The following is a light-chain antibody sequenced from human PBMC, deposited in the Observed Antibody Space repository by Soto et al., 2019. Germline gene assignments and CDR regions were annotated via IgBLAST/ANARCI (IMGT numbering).Light chain of an antibody. CDR1: SSNFGAGYD. CDR3: QSYDSSLSGYV. J-gene: IGLJ1*01. V-gene: IGLV1-40*01. CDR2: DNN. Sequence: QSVLTQPPSVSGAPGQRVTISCTGSSSNFGAGYDVHWYQQLPGTAPKLLIYDNNNRPSGVPDRFSGSKSGTSASLAITGLQAVDEADYYCQSYDSSLSGYVFGTGTRSPS.